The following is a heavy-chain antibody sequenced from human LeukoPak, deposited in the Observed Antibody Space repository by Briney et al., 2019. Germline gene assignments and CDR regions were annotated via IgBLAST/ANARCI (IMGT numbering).Heavy chain of an antibody. CDR1: GGSFSGYY. J-gene: IGHJ4*02. Sequence: PSECLSLTCAVYGGSFSGYYWSWIRQHPGKGLELIGYIYYSGSTYYNPSLKSRVTISVDTSKKEFSLKLSSVTAADTAVYYCARENDGYFDYWGQGDLVSVSS. CDR2: IYYSGST. CDR3: ARENDGYFDY. D-gene: IGHD1-1*01. V-gene: IGHV4-31*11.